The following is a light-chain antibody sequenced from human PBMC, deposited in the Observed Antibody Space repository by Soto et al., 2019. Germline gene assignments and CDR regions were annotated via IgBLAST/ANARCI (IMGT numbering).Light chain of an antibody. CDR3: QQRSTWPT. Sequence: EIVLTQSPGTLSLSPGERATLSCRASQSVDTYLACYQQKPGQAPRLLIYDAYNRATDIPARFSGSGSGTDFTLTISSLEPEDFAVYYCQQRSTWPTFGPGTKLDIK. J-gene: IGKJ3*01. CDR2: DAY. CDR1: QSVDTY. V-gene: IGKV3-11*01.